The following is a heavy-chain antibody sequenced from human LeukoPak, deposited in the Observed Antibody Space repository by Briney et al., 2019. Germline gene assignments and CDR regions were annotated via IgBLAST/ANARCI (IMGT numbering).Heavy chain of an antibody. CDR3: ATYAELVRKSPDAFDI. CDR2: IYTSGST. J-gene: IGHJ3*02. D-gene: IGHD1-1*01. V-gene: IGHV4-61*02. Sequence: PSETLSLTCTVSGGSISSGSYYWSWIRQPAGKGLEWIGRIYTSGSTNYNPSLKSRVTISVDRSKNQFSLKLSSVTAADTAVYYCATYAELVRKSPDAFDIWGQGTMVTVSS. CDR1: GGSISSGSYY.